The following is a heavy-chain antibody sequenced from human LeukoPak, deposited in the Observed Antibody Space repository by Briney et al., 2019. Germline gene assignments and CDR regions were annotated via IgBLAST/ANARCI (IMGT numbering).Heavy chain of an antibody. D-gene: IGHD1-1*01. CDR1: GFTVSNNY. CDR2: IFAGAGT. CDR3: ARGDRGTGQHFDY. J-gene: IGHJ4*02. V-gene: IGHV3-53*01. Sequence: GGSLRLSCAVSGFTVSNNYMTWVRQAPGKGLEWVSIIFAGAGTYYADSVRGRFTISRDNSKNTLYLQMNSLEAEDAAVYYCARGDRGTGQHFDYWGQGTLVTVS.